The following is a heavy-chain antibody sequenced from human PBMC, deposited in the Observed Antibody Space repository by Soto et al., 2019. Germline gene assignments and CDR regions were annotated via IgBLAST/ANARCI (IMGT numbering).Heavy chain of an antibody. V-gene: IGHV3-7*01. Sequence: GGSLRLSCAASGFTFSSYWMSWVRQAPGKGLEWVANIKQDGSEKYYVDSVKGRFTISRDNAKNSLYLQMNSLRAEDTAVYYCARGRGCSGGSCYFAYYYYYYMDVWGKGTTVTVSS. CDR2: IKQDGSEK. D-gene: IGHD2-15*01. J-gene: IGHJ6*03. CDR1: GFTFSSYW. CDR3: ARGRGCSGGSCYFAYYYYYYMDV.